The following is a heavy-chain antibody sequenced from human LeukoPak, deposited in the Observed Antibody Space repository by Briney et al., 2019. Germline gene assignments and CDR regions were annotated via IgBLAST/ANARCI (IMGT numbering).Heavy chain of an antibody. CDR2: ISAYNGNT. Sequence: ASVKVSCKASGHTFTSYGINWVRQAPGQGLEWMGWISAYNGNTDYAEKFQGRVTMTTDTSTNTAYMELRSLRSDDTAVYYCARCSYYYDSSVYYGWGQGTLVTVSS. CDR1: GHTFTSYG. J-gene: IGHJ4*02. D-gene: IGHD3-22*01. V-gene: IGHV1-18*01. CDR3: ARCSYYYDSSVYYG.